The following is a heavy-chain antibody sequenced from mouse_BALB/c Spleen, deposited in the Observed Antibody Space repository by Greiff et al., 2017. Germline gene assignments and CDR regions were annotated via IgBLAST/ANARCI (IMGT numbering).Heavy chain of an antibody. V-gene: IGHV7-3*02. J-gene: IGHJ4*01. Sequence: EVQLVESGGGLVQPGGSLRFSCATSGFTFTDYYMSWVRQPPGKALEWLGFIRNKANGYTTEYSASVKGRFTISRDNSQSILYLQMNTLRAEDSATYYCERDGGGYAMDYWGQGTSVTVSS. CDR1: GFTFTDYY. CDR3: ERDGGGYAMDY. CDR2: IRNKANGYTT. D-gene: IGHD1-1*02.